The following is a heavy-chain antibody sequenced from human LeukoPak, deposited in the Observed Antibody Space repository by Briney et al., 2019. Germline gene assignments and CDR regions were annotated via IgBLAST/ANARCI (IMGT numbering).Heavy chain of an antibody. CDR1: AIRFSNHW. D-gene: IGHD3-22*01. CDR2: TSWNSGSI. V-gene: IGHV3-9*01. CDR3: AKDNYYDSSGYYGPFDY. Sequence: PGGSLRLSCAASAIRFSNHWMTWVRQAPGKGLVWVSGTSWNSGSIGYADSVKGRFTISRDNAKNSLYLQMNSLRAEDTALYYCAKDNYYDSSGYYGPFDYWGQGTLVTVSS. J-gene: IGHJ4*02.